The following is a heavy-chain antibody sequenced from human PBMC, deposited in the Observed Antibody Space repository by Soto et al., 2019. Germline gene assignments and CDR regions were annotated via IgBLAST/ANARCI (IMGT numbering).Heavy chain of an antibody. CDR3: ARLRAYGYRAYSPYSFD. CDR2: IDPSDHST. V-gene: IGHV5-10-1*01. CDR1: GYSFTNFC. D-gene: IGHD3-16*01. J-gene: IGHJ4*01. Sequence: GESLKLSCKGAGYSFTNFCISRVRQMPGNGLEWMGRIDPSDHSTNYSPSFQGHVTISVDKSISTAFLQWSGLKASDTAMYFCARLRAYGYRAYSPYSFD.